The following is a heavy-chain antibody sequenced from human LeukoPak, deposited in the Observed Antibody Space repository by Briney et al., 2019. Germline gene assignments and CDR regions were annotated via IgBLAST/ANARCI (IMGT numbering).Heavy chain of an antibody. J-gene: IGHJ4*02. CDR1: GDSISTSGYY. D-gene: IGHD4-17*01. CDR3: ARDSNDYGDYWFDY. V-gene: IGHV4-39*07. CDR2: IYHSGST. Sequence: PSETLSLTCTVSGDSISTSGYYWGWIHQPPGKGLEWIGSIYHSGSTNYNPSLKSRVTISVDTSKNQFSLKLSSVTAADTAVYYCARDSNDYGDYWFDYWGQGTLVTVSS.